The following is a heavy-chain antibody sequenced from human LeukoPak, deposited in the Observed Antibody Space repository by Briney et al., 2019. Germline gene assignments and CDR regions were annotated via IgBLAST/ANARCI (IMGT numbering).Heavy chain of an antibody. J-gene: IGHJ6*03. D-gene: IGHD6-19*01. CDR2: ISPSGGST. V-gene: IGHV1-46*01. Sequence: ASVKVSCKAFGYTFTSNYMHWVRQAPGQGPEWMGVISPSGGSTTYAQKFQGRVTMTRDMSTSTVYMELSSLRSEDTALYYCARDGYSSGWYDVYYYYMDVWGKGTTVSVSS. CDR1: GYTFTSNY. CDR3: ARDGYSSGWYDVYYYYMDV.